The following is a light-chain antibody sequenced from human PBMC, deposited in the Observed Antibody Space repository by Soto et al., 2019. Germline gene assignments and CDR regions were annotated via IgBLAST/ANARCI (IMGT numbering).Light chain of an antibody. J-gene: IGKJ1*01. CDR3: QQYNSAPQT. CDR1: QSVTGD. Sequence: GTSYSPSNLPEFTGESATLSCWASQSVTGDLAWYQQQPGQAPKLFIYRASTRATGVPARFSGSGSGTDFTLTISSLQPEDVATYYCQQYNSAPQTFGQGTKVDI. CDR2: RAS. V-gene: IGKV3-15*01.